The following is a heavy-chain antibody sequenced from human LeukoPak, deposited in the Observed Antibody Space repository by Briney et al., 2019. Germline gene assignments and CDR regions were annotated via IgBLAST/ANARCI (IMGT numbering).Heavy chain of an antibody. V-gene: IGHV4-34*01. D-gene: IGHD1-26*01. CDR2: INHSGST. J-gene: IGHJ6*03. CDR3: AMLSGSRLTVNYYYYYMDV. CDR1: GGSFSGYY. Sequence: SETLSLTCAVYGGSFSGYYWSWIRQPPGKGLEWIGEINHSGSTNYNPSLKSRVTISVDTSKNQFSLKLSSVTAADTAVYYCAMLSGSRLTVNYYYYYMDVWGKGTTVTVSS.